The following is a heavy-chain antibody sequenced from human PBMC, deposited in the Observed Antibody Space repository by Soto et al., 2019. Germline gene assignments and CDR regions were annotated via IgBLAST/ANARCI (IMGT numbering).Heavy chain of an antibody. CDR3: ARDVGYGDYESAFDI. D-gene: IGHD4-17*01. Sequence: ASVKVSCKASGYTFTGYHMHWVRQAPGQGLEWMGWINPNSGGTNYAQKFQGRVTMTRDTSISTAYMEVNSLRAEDTAVYYCARDVGYGDYESAFDIWGQGTMVTVSS. V-gene: IGHV1-2*02. CDR2: INPNSGGT. CDR1: GYTFTGYH. J-gene: IGHJ3*02.